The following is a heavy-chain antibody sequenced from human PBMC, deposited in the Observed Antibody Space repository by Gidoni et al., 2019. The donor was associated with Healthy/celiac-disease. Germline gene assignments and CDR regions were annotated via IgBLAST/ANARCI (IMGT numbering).Heavy chain of an antibody. CDR1: GGSISSGSYY. CDR2: IYTSGST. CDR3: ARVKGYQLPRRSRENYYYYYMDV. D-gene: IGHD2-2*01. V-gene: IGHV4-61*02. J-gene: IGHJ6*03. Sequence: QVQLQESCPGLVKPSQTLPLTCTVSGGSISSGSYYWSWIRQPAGKGLEWIGRIYTSGSTNYNPSLKSRVTISVDTSKNQFSLKLSSVTAADTAVYYCARVKGYQLPRRSRENYYYYYMDVWGKGTTVTVSS.